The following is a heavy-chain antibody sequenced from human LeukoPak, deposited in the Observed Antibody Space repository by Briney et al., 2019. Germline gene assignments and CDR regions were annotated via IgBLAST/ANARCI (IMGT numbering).Heavy chain of an antibody. CDR3: ARDNAPYTSSSSGLGLFDY. CDR2: IYSGPVT. J-gene: IGHJ4*02. V-gene: IGHV3-53*01. D-gene: IGHD6-6*01. Sequence: GGSLRLSCTASGFTVSSNYMSWVRQAPGKGLEWVSVIYSGPVTYYADSVKGRFTISRDNSKNTLYLQMNSLRAEDTAVYYCARDNAPYTSSSSGLGLFDYWGQGTLVTVSS. CDR1: GFTVSSNY.